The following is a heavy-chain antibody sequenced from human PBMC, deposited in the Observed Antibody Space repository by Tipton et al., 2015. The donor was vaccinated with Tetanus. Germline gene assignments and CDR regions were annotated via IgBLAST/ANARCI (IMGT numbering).Heavy chain of an antibody. CDR2: IIPDLSTT. Sequence: QLVQSGAEVKKPGSSVKVSCKASGGGVSKFAISWLRQAPGQGVEVMGAIIPDLSTTTYEQKFRGRITITADGTTSTAYMELSSLTSDDTAVYFCARGHSPLYNWNFGYFAVWGQGTLVTVSS. J-gene: IGHJ4*02. CDR3: ARGHSPLYNWNFGYFAV. V-gene: IGHV1-69*01. D-gene: IGHD1-7*01. CDR1: GGGVSKFA.